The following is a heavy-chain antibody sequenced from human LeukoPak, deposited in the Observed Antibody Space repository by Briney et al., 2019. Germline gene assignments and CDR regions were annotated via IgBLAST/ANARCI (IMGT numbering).Heavy chain of an antibody. CDR1: SGSISNYY. CDR3: GSRNFDY. J-gene: IGHJ4*02. CDR2: IYYSGST. V-gene: IGHV4-59*05. Sequence: SETLSLTCTVSSGSISNYYWSWIRQPPGKGLEWIGSIYYSGSTYYNPSLKSRVTISVDTSKNQFSLKLSSVTAADTAVYYCGSRNFDYWGQGTLVTVSS.